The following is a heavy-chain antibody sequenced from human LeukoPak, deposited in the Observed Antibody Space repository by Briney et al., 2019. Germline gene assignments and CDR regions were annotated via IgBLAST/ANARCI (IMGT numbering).Heavy chain of an antibody. V-gene: IGHV4-59*01. J-gene: IGHJ5*02. CDR3: ARRHYVGTGTNWFDP. Sequence: PSETLSLTCTVSGGTISSYFWSWIRQPPGKGLEWIGYIYYSGSTNYNPSLKSRVTISVDTSKNQFSLKLSSVTAADTAVYYCARRHYVGTGTNWFDPWGQGTLVTVS. CDR2: IYYSGST. CDR1: GGTISSYF. D-gene: IGHD1-1*01.